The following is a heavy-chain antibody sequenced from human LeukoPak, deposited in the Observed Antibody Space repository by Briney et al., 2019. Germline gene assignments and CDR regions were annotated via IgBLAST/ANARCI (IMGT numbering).Heavy chain of an antibody. D-gene: IGHD2-15*01. J-gene: IGHJ4*02. CDR2: IYYTGRT. V-gene: IGHV4-39*07. Sequence: SETLSLTCTVSGGSISNSNYYWGWIRQPPGKGLEWIGSIYYTGRTNYNPSLKSRVTISVDTSKNQFSLKLSSVTAADTAVYYCARLLPPYDYWGQGTLVTVSS. CDR3: ARLLPPYDY. CDR1: GGSISNSNYY.